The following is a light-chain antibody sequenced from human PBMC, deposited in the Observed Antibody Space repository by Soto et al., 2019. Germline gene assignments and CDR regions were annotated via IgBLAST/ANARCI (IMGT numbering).Light chain of an antibody. V-gene: IGKV3-11*01. CDR2: DAS. Sequence: EIVLTQSPATLSLSPGERATLSCRASQSVSSYLAWYQQKPGQAPRLLIYDASNRATGIPARFSGSGSGTVFTLTISSLEPADFAVYYCQQRSNWPLTFGGGTNVEIK. J-gene: IGKJ4*01. CDR3: QQRSNWPLT. CDR1: QSVSSY.